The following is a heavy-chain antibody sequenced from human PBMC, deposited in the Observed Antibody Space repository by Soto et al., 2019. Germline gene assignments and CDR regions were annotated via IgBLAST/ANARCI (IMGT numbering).Heavy chain of an antibody. J-gene: IGHJ6*03. CDR2: IIPILGIA. V-gene: IGHV1-69*02. CDR3: ARGLEYYYYMDV. Sequence: SVKVSCKASGGTFSSYTISWVRQAPGQGLEWMGRIIPILGIANYAQKFQGRVTMTRNTSISTAYMELSSLRSEDTAVYYCARGLEYYYYMDVWGKGTTVTVSS. CDR1: GGTFSSYT.